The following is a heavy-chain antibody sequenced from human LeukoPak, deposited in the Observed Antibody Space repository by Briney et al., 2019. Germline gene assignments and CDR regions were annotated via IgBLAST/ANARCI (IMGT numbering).Heavy chain of an antibody. V-gene: IGHV3-23*01. CDR3: AKGPGGFGFGAFVI. D-gene: IGHD3-10*01. Sequence: QSGGSLRLSCAASGFTFSSYAMSWVRQAPGKGLEWVSAISGSGGSTHYADSVKGRFTISRDNSKNTLYLQMNSLRAEDTAVYYCAKGPGGFGFGAFVIWGQGTMVTVSS. CDR2: ISGSGGST. J-gene: IGHJ3*02. CDR1: GFTFSSYA.